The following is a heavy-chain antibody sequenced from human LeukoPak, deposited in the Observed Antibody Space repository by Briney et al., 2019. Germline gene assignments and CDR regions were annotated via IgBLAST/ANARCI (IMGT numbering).Heavy chain of an antibody. D-gene: IGHD5-18*01. J-gene: IGHJ6*02. CDR3: ARHQLWLRGGYYYGMDV. CDR2: IYYSGST. CDR1: GGSISSSSYY. V-gene: IGHV4-39*01. Sequence: NPSETLSLTCTVSGGSISSSSYYWGWIRQPPGKGLEWIGSIYYSGSTYYNPSLKSRVTISVDTSKNQFSLKLSSVTAADTAVYYCARHQLWLRGGYYYGMDVWGQGTTVTVSS.